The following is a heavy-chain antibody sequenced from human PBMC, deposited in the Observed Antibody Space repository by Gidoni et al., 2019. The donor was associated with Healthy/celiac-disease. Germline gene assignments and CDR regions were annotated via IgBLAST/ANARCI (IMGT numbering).Heavy chain of an antibody. Sequence: QVQLQESGPGLVKPSETLSLTCTASGRSLSSYYWSWIRQPPGKGLEWIGYIYYSGSTNYNPSLKSRVTISVDTSKNQFSLKLSSVTAADTAVYYCATARWLLGGYYFDYWGQGTLVTVSS. CDR2: IYYSGST. CDR3: ATARWLLGGYYFDY. D-gene: IGHD5-12*01. V-gene: IGHV4-59*08. CDR1: GRSLSSYY. J-gene: IGHJ4*02.